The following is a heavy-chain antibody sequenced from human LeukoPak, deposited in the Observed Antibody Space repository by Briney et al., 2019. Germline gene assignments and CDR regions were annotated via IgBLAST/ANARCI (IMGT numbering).Heavy chain of an antibody. CDR1: GFTFSSHW. CDR3: ARGYFDWLLLNYYYYYGMDV. Sequence: GGSLRLSCAGSGFTFSSHWIGWVRQAPGKGLEWVAHINQDGSQKYYVDSVEGRFAISRDNAKNSLYLQMNSLRAEDTAVYYCARGYFDWLLLNYYYYYGMDVWGQGTTVTVSS. D-gene: IGHD3-9*01. V-gene: IGHV3-7*04. J-gene: IGHJ6*02. CDR2: INQDGSQK.